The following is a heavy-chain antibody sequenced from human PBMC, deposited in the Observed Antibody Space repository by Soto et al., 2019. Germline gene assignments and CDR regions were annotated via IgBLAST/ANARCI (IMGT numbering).Heavy chain of an antibody. CDR2: IIPIFGTA. J-gene: IGHJ6*02. CDR1: GGTFSSYA. D-gene: IGHD2-15*01. V-gene: IGHV1-69*13. CDR3: ARAVSEDIVVVVAATSYYYGMDV. Sequence: ASVKVSCKASGGTFSSYAISWVRQAPGQGLEWMGGIIPIFGTANYAQKFQGRVTITADESTSTAYMELSSLRSEDTAVYYCARAVSEDIVVVVAATSYYYGMDVWGQGTTVTVSS.